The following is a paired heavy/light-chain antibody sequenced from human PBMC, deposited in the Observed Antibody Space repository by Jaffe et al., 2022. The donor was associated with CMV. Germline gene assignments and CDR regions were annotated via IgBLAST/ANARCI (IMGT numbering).Light chain of an antibody. CDR2: AAS. CDR3: QQSYSTSYT. CDR1: QSISSY. J-gene: IGKJ2*01. Sequence: DIQMTQSPSSLSASVGDRVTITCRASQSISSYLNWYQQKPGKAPKLLIYAASSLQSGVPSRFSGSGSGTDFTLTISSLQPEDFATYYCQQSYSTSYTFGQGTKLEIK. V-gene: IGKV1-39*01.
Heavy chain of an antibody. V-gene: IGHV1-69*01. D-gene: IGHD3-10*01. CDR1: GGTFSSYA. J-gene: IGHJ6*02. CDR3: ARDPRRRGSGSLYYYYYYGMDV. Sequence: QVQLVQSGAEVKKPGSSVKVSCKASGGTFSSYAISWVRQAPGQGLEWMGGIIPIFGTANYAQKFQGRVTITADESTSTAYMELSSLRSEDTAVYYCARDPRRRGSGSLYYYYYYGMDVWGQGTTVTVSS. CDR2: IIPIFGTA.